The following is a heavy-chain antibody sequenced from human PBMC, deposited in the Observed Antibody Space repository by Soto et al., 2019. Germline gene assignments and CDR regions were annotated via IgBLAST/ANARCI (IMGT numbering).Heavy chain of an antibody. J-gene: IGHJ4*02. D-gene: IGHD3-10*01. V-gene: IGHV1-69*02. CDR2: VNPIVSMS. CDR1: GDTFNFYS. CDR3: ASSYGSGYRAFDY. Sequence: QVQLVQSGAEVKRPGSSVKVSCKASGDTFNFYSIDGVRQAPGLGLEWMGRVNPIVSMSNYAQKFQGRVTMTADKSTSTAYMELSSLRSEDTAIYNCASSYGSGYRAFDYWGQGALVTVSS.